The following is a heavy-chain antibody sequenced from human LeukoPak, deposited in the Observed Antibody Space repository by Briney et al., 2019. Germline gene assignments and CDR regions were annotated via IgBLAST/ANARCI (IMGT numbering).Heavy chain of an antibody. J-gene: IGHJ4*02. CDR1: VGTFSSYA. V-gene: IGHV1-69*05. CDR2: IIPIFGAA. Sequence: GASVKVSCKASVGTFSSYAISWVRQAPGQGLEWVGRIIPIFGAANYAQKFQGRVTITTDESTSTAYMELSSLRSEDTAVYYCTYYDFWSGYFVDYWGQGTLVTVSS. D-gene: IGHD3-3*01. CDR3: TYYDFWSGYFVDY.